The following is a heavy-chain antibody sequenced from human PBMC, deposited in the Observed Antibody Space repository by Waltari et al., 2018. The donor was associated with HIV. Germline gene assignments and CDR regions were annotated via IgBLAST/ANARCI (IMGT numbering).Heavy chain of an antibody. CDR1: GFPFRNNW. CDR2: IKQDGSEK. D-gene: IGHD3-3*01. CDR3: ARDGGRRGPFGY. Sequence: EVQLVESGGGLVQPGGSISLSCAAQGFPFRNNWMSWVRQAPGKGLEWVANIKQDGSEKYYVDSVKGRFTISRDNDKNSVDLQMNSLRAEDTAVYYCARDGGRRGPFGYWGQGTLVTVSS. J-gene: IGHJ4*02. V-gene: IGHV3-7*01.